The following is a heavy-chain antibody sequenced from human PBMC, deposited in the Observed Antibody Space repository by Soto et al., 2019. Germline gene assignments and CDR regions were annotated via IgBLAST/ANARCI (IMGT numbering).Heavy chain of an antibody. D-gene: IGHD1-26*01. CDR1: GFTFSNYA. Sequence: GGSLRLSCAASGFTFSNYAMTWVRQAPEKGLEWVAAVSGSGGSTYYADSVKSRFTISRDNSKNTLYLQMDSLRAEDTAVYYCANPPPTMESTIYYYYGMDVWGPGTTVTASS. CDR3: ANPPPTMESTIYYYYGMDV. V-gene: IGHV3-23*01. CDR2: VSGSGGST. J-gene: IGHJ6*02.